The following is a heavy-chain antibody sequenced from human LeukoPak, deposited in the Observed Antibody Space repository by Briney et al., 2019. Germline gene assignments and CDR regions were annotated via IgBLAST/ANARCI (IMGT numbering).Heavy chain of an antibody. CDR3: VRNRGWYALDM. Sequence: GGSPRLSCAGSRFTFSEYWMTWVRQTPGQGLEWVANVNKDGNQKQYADSVKGRFTVSKDNSKNSMYLQLNSLRAEDTGVYYCVRNRGWYALDMWGQGTMVTVSS. V-gene: IGHV3-7*01. CDR1: RFTFSEYW. J-gene: IGHJ3*02. D-gene: IGHD6-19*01. CDR2: VNKDGNQK.